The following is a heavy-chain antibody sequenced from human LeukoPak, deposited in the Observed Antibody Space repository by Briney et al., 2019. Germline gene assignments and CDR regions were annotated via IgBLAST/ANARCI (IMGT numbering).Heavy chain of an antibody. CDR2: ISAYNGNT. Sequence: ASLKVSCKASGYTFTSYGISWVRQAPGQGLEWMAWISAYNGNTNYAQKLQGRVTMTTDTSTSTAYMELRSLRSDDTAVYYCARAGHGYYPSTIDYWGQGTLVTVSS. CDR1: GYTFTSYG. CDR3: ARAGHGYYPSTIDY. D-gene: IGHD3-22*01. J-gene: IGHJ4*02. V-gene: IGHV1-18*01.